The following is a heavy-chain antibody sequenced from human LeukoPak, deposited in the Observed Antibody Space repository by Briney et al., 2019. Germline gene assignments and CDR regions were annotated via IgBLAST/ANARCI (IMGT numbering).Heavy chain of an antibody. Sequence: GRSLRLSCAASGFTFSNFDMHWVRQAPGKGLEWVSAISGSGGNTYYADSVKGRFTISRDNSKNTLYLQMNSLRAEDTAVYYCAKDLYTGSWYYGMDVWGQGTTVTVSS. V-gene: IGHV3-23*01. CDR2: ISGSGGNT. J-gene: IGHJ6*02. CDR3: AKDLYTGSWYYGMDV. D-gene: IGHD6-6*01. CDR1: GFTFSNFD.